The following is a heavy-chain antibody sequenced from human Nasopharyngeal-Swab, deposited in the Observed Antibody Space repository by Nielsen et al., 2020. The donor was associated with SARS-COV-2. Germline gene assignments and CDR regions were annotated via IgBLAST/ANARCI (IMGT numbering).Heavy chain of an antibody. CDR1: GFTFSAYA. CDR3: VRQVKTVTTELGDC. J-gene: IGHJ4*02. CDR2: ISFDGRNQ. Sequence: GGSLRLSCAASGFTFSAYAMHWVRQVPGEGLEWVAVISFDGRNQYYADAVKGRFTISRDNAQNSLYLQMNSLKAEDTAVYFCVRQVKTVTTELGDCWGQGTLVTVSS. V-gene: IGHV3-30*04. D-gene: IGHD4-17*01.